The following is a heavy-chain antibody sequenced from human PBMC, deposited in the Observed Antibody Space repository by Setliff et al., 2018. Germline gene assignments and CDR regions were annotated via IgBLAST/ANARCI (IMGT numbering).Heavy chain of an antibody. CDR3: ARGIPAYDFWSGYYIGYYYYMDV. CDR2: INHSGST. V-gene: IGHV4-39*07. J-gene: IGHJ6*03. CDR1: GGSISSSSYY. D-gene: IGHD3-3*01. Sequence: PSETLSLTCTVSGGSISSSSYYWSWIRQPPGKGLEWIGEINHSGSTNYNPSLKSRVTISVDTSKNQFSLRLSSVTAADTAVYYCARGIPAYDFWSGYYIGYYYYMDVWGKGTTVTVSS.